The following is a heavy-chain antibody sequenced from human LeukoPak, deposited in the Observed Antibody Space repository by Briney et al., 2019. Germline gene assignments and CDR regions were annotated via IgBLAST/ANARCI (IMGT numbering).Heavy chain of an antibody. D-gene: IGHD3-16*01. CDR2: INPNSGGT. CDR1: GDTFTGYY. Sequence: ASVKVSCKASGDTFTGYYMHWVRQAPGQGLEWMGRINPNSGGTNYAQKFQGRVTMTRDTSISTAYMELSRLRSDDTAVYYCARVPYDYVWGSYQYYFDYWGQGTLVTVSS. J-gene: IGHJ4*02. V-gene: IGHV1-2*06. CDR3: ARVPYDYVWGSYQYYFDY.